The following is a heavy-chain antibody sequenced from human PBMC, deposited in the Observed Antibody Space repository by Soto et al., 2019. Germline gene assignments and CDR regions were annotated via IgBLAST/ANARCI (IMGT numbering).Heavy chain of an antibody. Sequence: ASVKVSCNASGYSFTSYGISWVRQAPGQGLEWMGWISAYNGNTNYEQKLQGRVTMTTDTSTSTAYMELRSLRSDDTAVYYCARVRCSSTSCYFGEDYYNYGLDFWGQETTVTVS. CDR1: GYSFTSYG. CDR3: ARVRCSSTSCYFGEDYYNYGLDF. CDR2: ISAYNGNT. D-gene: IGHD2-2*01. J-gene: IGHJ6*02. V-gene: IGHV1-18*04.